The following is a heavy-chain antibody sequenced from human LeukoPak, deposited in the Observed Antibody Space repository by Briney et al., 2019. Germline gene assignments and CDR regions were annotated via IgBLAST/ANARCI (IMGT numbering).Heavy chain of an antibody. CDR1: GFTFSSYG. Sequence: GGSLRLSCAASGFTFSSYGMHWVRQAPGKGLEWVAVISYDGSNKYYADSVKGRFTISRDNSKNTLYLQMNSLRAEDTAVYYCAKGTYYYGSTESTGSWYFDLWGRGTMVTVSS. CDR2: ISYDGSNK. J-gene: IGHJ2*01. V-gene: IGHV3-30*18. CDR3: AKGTYYYGSTESTGSWYFDL. D-gene: IGHD3-10*01.